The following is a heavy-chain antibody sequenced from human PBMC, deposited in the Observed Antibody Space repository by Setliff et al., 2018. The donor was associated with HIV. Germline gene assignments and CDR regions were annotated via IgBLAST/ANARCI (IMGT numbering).Heavy chain of an antibody. V-gene: IGHV4-38-2*02. Sequence: SETLSLTCTVPGYSISSGYYWGWIRQPPGKGLEWIGSIYHSGSTYYNPSLKSRVTISVDTSKNQFSLKLSSVTAADTAVYYCARAMRGVVVTNMYYYYGMDVWGQGATVTVSS. CDR2: IYHSGST. CDR1: GYSISSGYY. CDR3: ARAMRGVVVTNMYYYYGMDV. J-gene: IGHJ6*02. D-gene: IGHD2-21*02.